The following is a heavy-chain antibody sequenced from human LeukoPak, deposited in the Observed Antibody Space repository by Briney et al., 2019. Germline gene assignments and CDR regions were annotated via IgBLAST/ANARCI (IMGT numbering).Heavy chain of an antibody. CDR3: ARAYYDFWSGYSPFDY. CDR1: GGSISNYY. J-gene: IGHJ4*02. V-gene: IGHV4-39*06. D-gene: IGHD3-3*01. CDR2: IYYSGST. Sequence: SETLFLTCTVSGGSISNYYWGWIRQPPGEGLEWIGSIYYSGSTYYNSSLQSRVTISVHMSNNQFALKLSSVTAADTAVYYCARAYYDFWSGYSPFDYWGQGTLVTVSS.